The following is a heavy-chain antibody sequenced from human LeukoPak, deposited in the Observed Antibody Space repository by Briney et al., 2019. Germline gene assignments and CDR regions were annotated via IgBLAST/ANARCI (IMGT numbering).Heavy chain of an antibody. CDR2: IYHSGST. CDR1: GYSISSGYY. D-gene: IGHD1-26*01. CDR3: ARDSGSTPVGY. V-gene: IGHV4-38-2*02. Sequence: SETLFLSCTVSGYSISSGYYWGWIRQPPGKGLEWIGRIYHSGSTYYNPSLKSRVTISVDTSKNHFSLKLSSVTAADTAVYYCARDSGSTPVGYWGQGTLVTVFS. J-gene: IGHJ4*02.